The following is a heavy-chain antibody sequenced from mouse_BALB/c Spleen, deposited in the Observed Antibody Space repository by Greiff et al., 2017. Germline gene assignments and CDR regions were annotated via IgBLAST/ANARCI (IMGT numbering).Heavy chain of an antibody. D-gene: IGHD1-2*01. CDR1: GFTFSSYA. J-gene: IGHJ2*01. CDR2: ISSGGST. V-gene: IGHV5-6-5*01. CDR3: ARDHYYGPDY. Sequence: EVMLVESGGGLVKPGGSLKLSCAASGFTFSSYAMSWVRQTPEKRLEWVASISSGGSTYYPDSVKGRFTISRDNARNILYLQMSSLRSEDTAMYYCARDHYYGPDYWGQGTTLTVSS.